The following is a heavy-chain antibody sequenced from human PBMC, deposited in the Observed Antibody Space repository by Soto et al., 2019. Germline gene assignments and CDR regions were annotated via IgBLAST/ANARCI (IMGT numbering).Heavy chain of an antibody. J-gene: IGHJ6*02. D-gene: IGHD2-15*01. CDR2: ISSSSSTI. CDR3: ASCGGSCYDYYYYGMDV. CDR1: GFTFSSYS. V-gene: IGHV3-48*02. Sequence: RLSCAASGFTFSSYSMNWVRQAPGKGLEWVSYISSSSSTIYYADSVKGRFTISRDNAKNSLYLQMNSLRDEDTAVYYCASCGGSCYDYYYYGMDVWGQGTTVTVSS.